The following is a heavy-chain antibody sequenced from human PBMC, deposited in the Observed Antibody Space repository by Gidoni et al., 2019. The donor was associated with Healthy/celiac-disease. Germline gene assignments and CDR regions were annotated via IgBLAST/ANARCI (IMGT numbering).Heavy chain of an antibody. J-gene: IGHJ6*03. Sequence: EVQLVQSGAEVTQPGESLEISCKVSAYIFNTIWIGWVRQVPGKGLELMGIIYPGDSDTRYSPSVQGQVTISVDKSISTAYLQWSSLKASDTAMYYCARQIAGYYYYYMDVWGKGTTVTVSS. CDR2: IYPGDSDT. V-gene: IGHV5-51*01. CDR1: AYIFNTIW. CDR3: ARQIAGYYYYYMDV.